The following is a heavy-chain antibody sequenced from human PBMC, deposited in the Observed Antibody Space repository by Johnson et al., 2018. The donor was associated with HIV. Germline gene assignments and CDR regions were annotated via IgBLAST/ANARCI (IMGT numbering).Heavy chain of an antibody. CDR1: GFTFDDYG. V-gene: IGHV3-20*04. J-gene: IGHJ3*02. CDR3: AKDINWGGTAFDI. CDR2: INWNGGNT. D-gene: IGHD7-27*01. Sequence: MQLVESGGGVVRPGGSLRLSCAASGFTFDDYGMSWVRQAPGKGLEWVSGINWNGGNTGYADSVKGRFTISRDNSENTLYLQMNSLRAEDTAVYYCAKDINWGGTAFDIWGQGTMVTVSS.